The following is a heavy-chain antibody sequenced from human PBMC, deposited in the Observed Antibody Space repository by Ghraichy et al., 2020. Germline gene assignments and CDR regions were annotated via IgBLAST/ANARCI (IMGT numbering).Heavy chain of an antibody. J-gene: IGHJ4*02. D-gene: IGHD1-26*01. CDR1: GFTFSSYW. CDR2: INSDGSST. Sequence: GGSLRLSCAASGFTFSSYWMHWVRQAPGKGLVWVSRINSDGSSTSYVDSVKGRFTMSRDNAKNTLYLQMNSVRAEDTAVYYCARGRVGAFDYWGQGTLVTVSS. V-gene: IGHV3-74*01. CDR3: ARGRVGAFDY.